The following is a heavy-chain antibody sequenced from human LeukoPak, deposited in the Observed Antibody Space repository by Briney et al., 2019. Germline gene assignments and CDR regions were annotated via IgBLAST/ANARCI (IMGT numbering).Heavy chain of an antibody. D-gene: IGHD2-8*01. V-gene: IGHV4-34*01. J-gene: IGHJ5*02. Sequence: SDTLSLTCAVYGGSFHGFYWSWIRLPPGRGLEWIREVHHSGNTGYNPSLKSRVSILLDTSKNQFSLKLTSVTAADTAIYYCSRGIYPGLIESKNYFAPWGQGTQVTVSS. CDR3: SRGIYPGLIESKNYFAP. CDR1: GGSFHGFY. CDR2: VHHSGNT.